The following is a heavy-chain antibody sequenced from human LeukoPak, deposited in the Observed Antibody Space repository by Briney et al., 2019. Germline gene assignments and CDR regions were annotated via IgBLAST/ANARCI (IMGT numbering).Heavy chain of an antibody. D-gene: IGHD3-16*01. CDR2: ISSNGGST. CDR3: ASIGDFDY. J-gene: IGHJ4*02. CDR1: GFTFSSYA. V-gene: IGHV3-64*01. Sequence: GGSLRLSCAASGFTFSSYAMHWVRQAPGKGLEYVSAISSNGGSTFYANSVKGRFTISRDNSKNTLYLQMNSLRAEDTAVYYCASIGDFDYWGQGTLVTVSS.